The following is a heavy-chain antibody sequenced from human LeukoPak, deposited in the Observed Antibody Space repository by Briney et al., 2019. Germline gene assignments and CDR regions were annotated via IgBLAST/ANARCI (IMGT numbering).Heavy chain of an antibody. CDR1: GFTFGDYA. Sequence: GGSLGLSCTASGFTFGDYAMSWFRQAPGKGLEWVSVIYSGGSTYYADSVKGRFTISRDNSKNTLYLQMNSLRAEDTAVYYCAREISSWYYYYGMDVWGQGTTVTVSS. CDR2: IYSGGST. CDR3: AREISSWYYYYGMDV. J-gene: IGHJ6*02. D-gene: IGHD6-13*01. V-gene: IGHV3-53*01.